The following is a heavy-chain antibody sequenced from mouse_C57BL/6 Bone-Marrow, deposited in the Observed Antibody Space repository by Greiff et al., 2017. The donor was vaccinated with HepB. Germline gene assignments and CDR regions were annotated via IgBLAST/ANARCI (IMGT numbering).Heavy chain of an antibody. CDR3: AREGDGYYVGFAY. V-gene: IGHV1-82*01. CDR1: GYAFSSSW. D-gene: IGHD2-3*01. J-gene: IGHJ3*01. Sequence: QVQLQQSGPELVKPGASVKISCKASGYAFSSSWMNWVKQRPGKGLEWIGRIYPGDGDTNYTGKFKGKATLTAEKSSSTAYMQLSSLTSEDSAVYFCAREGDGYYVGFAYWGHGTLVTVSA. CDR2: IYPGDGDT.